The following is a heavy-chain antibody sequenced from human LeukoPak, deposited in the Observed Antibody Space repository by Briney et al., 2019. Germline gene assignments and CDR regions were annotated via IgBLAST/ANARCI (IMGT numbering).Heavy chain of an antibody. CDR3: ARVTMVRGVIIEEFFDY. D-gene: IGHD3-10*01. CDR1: GYTFTSYY. V-gene: IGHV1-46*01. J-gene: IGHJ4*02. Sequence: ASVKVSCKASGYTFTSYYMHWVRQPPGQGLEWMGIINPSGGSTSYAQKFQGRVTMTRNTSISTAYMELSSLRSEDTAVYYCARVTMVRGVIIEEFFDYWGQGTLVTVSS. CDR2: INPSGGST.